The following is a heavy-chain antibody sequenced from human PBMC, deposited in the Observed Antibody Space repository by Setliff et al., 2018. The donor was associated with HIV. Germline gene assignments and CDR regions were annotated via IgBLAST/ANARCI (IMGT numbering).Heavy chain of an antibody. CDR2: INHGGDT. CDR3: ASRRAIEFYFDI. CDR1: GQSISGYY. Sequence: SETLSLTCAVYGQSISGYYWSWIRQTPGKGLEWIGEINHGGDTNYNPSLKSRVTISVGSSYNHFSLQLSSVTAADTGVYYCASRRAIEFYFDIWGQGTPVTVSS. D-gene: IGHD3-10*01. J-gene: IGHJ4*02. V-gene: IGHV4-34*01.